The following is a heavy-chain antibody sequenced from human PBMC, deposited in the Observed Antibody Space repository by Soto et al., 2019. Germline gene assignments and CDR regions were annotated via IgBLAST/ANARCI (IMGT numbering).Heavy chain of an antibody. D-gene: IGHD3-9*01. CDR2: IYSGGST. J-gene: IGHJ4*02. CDR3: ARRHSATWLLAY. Sequence: ALETLCDTWSVSGGASGGRSNYWGWIRQPPGKGLEYIGSIYSGGSTYYNPSLKSRVTLSVDTSQNQFFLRRTSVTAADTAVYSCARRHSATWLLAYWGRGTQVPGTS. V-gene: IGHV4-39*01. CDR1: GGASGGRSNY.